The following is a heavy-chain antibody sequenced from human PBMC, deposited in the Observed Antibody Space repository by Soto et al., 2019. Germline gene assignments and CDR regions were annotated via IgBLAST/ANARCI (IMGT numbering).Heavy chain of an antibody. CDR1: GYTFTGYY. CDR2: INPNSGGT. J-gene: IGHJ4*02. D-gene: IGHD6-13*01. CDR3: ARLEKQHLAFDY. V-gene: IGHV1-2*02. Sequence: GASVKVSCKASGYTFTGYYMHWVLQAPGQGLEWMGWINPNSGGTNYAQKFQGRVSMTRDTSITTAYMELSRLRSDDTAVYYCARLEKQHLAFDYWGQGTLVTVSS.